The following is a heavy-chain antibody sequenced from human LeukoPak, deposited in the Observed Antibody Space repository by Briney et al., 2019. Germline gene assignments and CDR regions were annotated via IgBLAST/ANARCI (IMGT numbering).Heavy chain of an antibody. Sequence: GGSLRLSCAASGFTFSSYAMNWVRQAPGKGLEWVSYISSLGSTIYYADSVKGRFTISRDNAKNSLYLQMNSLRAEDTAVYYCAREGIAAGFDYWGQGTLVTVSS. J-gene: IGHJ4*02. CDR3: AREGIAAGFDY. CDR1: GFTFSSYA. V-gene: IGHV3-48*01. CDR2: ISSLGSTI. D-gene: IGHD6-13*01.